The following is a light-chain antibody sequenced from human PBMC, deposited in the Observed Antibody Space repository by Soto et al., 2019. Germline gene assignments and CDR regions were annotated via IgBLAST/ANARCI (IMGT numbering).Light chain of an antibody. CDR2: DVS. V-gene: IGLV2-14*01. Sequence: SSLTKPTSVSRSPGESITVSCTGTGSDVGAYNYVSWYQQHPAKAPKLMIYDVSNRPSGVSDRFSGSKSGNTASLTISGLQAEDEADYYCYSYTSSSTYVFGSGTKVTVL. CDR3: YSYTSSSTYV. CDR1: GSDVGAYNY. J-gene: IGLJ1*01.